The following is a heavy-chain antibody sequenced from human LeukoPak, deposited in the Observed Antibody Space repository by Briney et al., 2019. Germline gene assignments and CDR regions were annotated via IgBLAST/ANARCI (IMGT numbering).Heavy chain of an antibody. J-gene: IGHJ5*02. Sequence: PSETLSLTCAVYGGSSSGYYWSWIRQPPGKGLEWIGEINHSGSTNYNPSLKSRVTISVDTSKNQFTLKLSSVTAADTAVYYCARGTYIGSGWYTLSGAWFDPWGQGTLVTVSS. V-gene: IGHV4-34*01. D-gene: IGHD6-19*01. CDR3: ARGTYIGSGWYTLSGAWFDP. CDR1: GGSSSGYY. CDR2: INHSGST.